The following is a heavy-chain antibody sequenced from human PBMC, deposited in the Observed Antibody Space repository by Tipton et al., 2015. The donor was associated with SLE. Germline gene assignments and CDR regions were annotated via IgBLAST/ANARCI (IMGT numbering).Heavy chain of an antibody. Sequence: TLSLTCTASSGSIDRADSYWGWIRHYPEKGLEWIGYIHNSGQTHYNPSVESRLSLPLDTSKNQFSLRLNSVTAADTAVYYCARSMLEPTRRYFDYWGQGILVTVSS. CDR1: SGSIDRADSY. J-gene: IGHJ4*02. D-gene: IGHD1-1*01. CDR3: ARSMLEPTRRYFDY. V-gene: IGHV4-31*03. CDR2: IHNSGQT.